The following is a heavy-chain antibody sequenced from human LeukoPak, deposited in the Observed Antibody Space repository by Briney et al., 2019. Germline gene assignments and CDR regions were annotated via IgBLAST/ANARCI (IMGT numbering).Heavy chain of an antibody. Sequence: PSETLSLTCTVSGGSISSYYWSWIRRPPGKGLEWIGYIYTSGSTNYNPSLKSRVTISVDTSKNQFSLKLSSVTAADTAVYYCARHGPPPGSWFDPWGQGTLVTVSS. D-gene: IGHD5-24*01. V-gene: IGHV4-4*09. CDR3: ARHGPPPGSWFDP. J-gene: IGHJ5*02. CDR2: IYTSGST. CDR1: GGSISSYY.